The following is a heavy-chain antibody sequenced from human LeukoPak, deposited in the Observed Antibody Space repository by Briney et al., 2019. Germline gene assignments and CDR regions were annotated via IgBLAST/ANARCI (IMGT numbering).Heavy chain of an antibody. CDR1: GGSFSGYY. V-gene: IGHV4-34*01. D-gene: IGHD6-13*01. CDR2: INHSGST. Sequence: SETLSLTCAVYGGSFSGYYWSWLRQPPRKGLQWVGEINHSGSTNYNPSLKSRVTIPVDTSKNQFSLKLSSVTAADTAVYYCARRRSSSWYYFDYWGQGTLVTVSS. CDR3: ARRRSSSWYYFDY. J-gene: IGHJ4*02.